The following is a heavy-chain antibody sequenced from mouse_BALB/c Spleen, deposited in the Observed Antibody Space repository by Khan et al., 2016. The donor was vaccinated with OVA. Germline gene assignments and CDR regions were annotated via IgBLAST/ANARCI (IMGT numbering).Heavy chain of an antibody. CDR2: INTGGAYT. Sequence: EEERGEDGGDFVRPGGSLKLSCAASGFTFSTYGMSWVRQTPDKRLEWVATINTGGAYTYYPDSVKGRFTISRDNAKNTLYLQLSSLRSEDTAIYYCARLAYYYNSEGFAYWGQGTLVTVSA. D-gene: IGHD1-1*01. CDR1: GFTFSTYG. V-gene: IGHV5-6*01. J-gene: IGHJ3*01. CDR3: ARLAYYYNSEGFAY.